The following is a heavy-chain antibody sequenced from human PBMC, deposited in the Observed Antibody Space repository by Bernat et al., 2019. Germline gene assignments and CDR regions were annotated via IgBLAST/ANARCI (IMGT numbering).Heavy chain of an antibody. CDR1: GGSISSYY. D-gene: IGHD6-13*01. CDR3: ARVSAAAPSRDYYYYGMDV. V-gene: IGHV4-59*01. Sequence: QVQLQESGPGLVKPSETLSLTCTVSGGSISSYYWSWIRQPPGKGLEWIGYIYYRGSTNYNPSLKSRVTISVDTSKNQFSLKLSSVTAADTAVYYCARVSAAAPSRDYYYYGMDVWGQGTTVTVSS. CDR2: IYYRGST. J-gene: IGHJ6*02.